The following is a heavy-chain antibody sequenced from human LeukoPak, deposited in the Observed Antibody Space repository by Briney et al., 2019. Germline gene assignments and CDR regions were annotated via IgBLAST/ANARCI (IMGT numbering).Heavy chain of an antibody. D-gene: IGHD3-10*01. CDR3: ARSLRVRGVPDYMDV. CDR1: GFTVSSNY. J-gene: IGHJ6*03. V-gene: IGHV3-53*01. CDR2: IYKSAIT. Sequence: GGSLRLSCAASGFTVSSNYMTWVRQAPGKGMEWVSVIYKSAITYYADTVKGRFTISRDNSKNTLYLQMNSLRAEDTAVYYCARSLRVRGVPDYMDVWGKGTTVTISS.